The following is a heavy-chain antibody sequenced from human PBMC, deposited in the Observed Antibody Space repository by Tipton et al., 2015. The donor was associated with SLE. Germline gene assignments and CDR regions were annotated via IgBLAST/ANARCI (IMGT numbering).Heavy chain of an antibody. V-gene: IGHV4-39*07. Sequence: TLSLTCSVSGGAVIHNYWGWIRQPPGKGLEWIGSVYDSGTTYYNPSLKSRVTMSVDTSKTQFSLKLNSVTAADTAVYYCARDIYYGMDVWGQGTTVTVSS. CDR1: GGAVIHNY. CDR2: VYDSGTT. CDR3: ARDIYYGMDV. J-gene: IGHJ6*02.